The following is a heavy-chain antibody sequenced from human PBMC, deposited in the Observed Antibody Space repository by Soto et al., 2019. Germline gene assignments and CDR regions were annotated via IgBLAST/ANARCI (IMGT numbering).Heavy chain of an antibody. CDR1: GGTFSSYA. J-gene: IGHJ6*02. Sequence: GASVKVSCKASGGTFSSYAISWVRQAPGQGLEWMGGIIPIFGTANYAQKFQGRVTITADESTSTAYMELSSLRSEDTAVYYCAEGSTTVTNYYYGMDVWGQGTTVTVSS. CDR2: IIPIFGTA. CDR3: AEGSTTVTNYYYGMDV. D-gene: IGHD4-17*01. V-gene: IGHV1-69*13.